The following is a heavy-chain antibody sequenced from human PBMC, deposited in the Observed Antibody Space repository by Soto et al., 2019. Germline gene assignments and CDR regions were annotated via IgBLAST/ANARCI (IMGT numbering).Heavy chain of an antibody. J-gene: IGHJ6*02. Sequence: QVQLVQSGAEVKKPGSSVKVSCKASGGTFRSYSINWVRQAPGQGLEWMGGIIPIFGTATYAQKFQGRVTITADDSASTAYMDLSSLTSEDTALYYCSTSVYCSTTTCYYYYGMDVGGHGTTVTGSS. CDR2: IIPIFGTA. D-gene: IGHD2-2*01. CDR3: STSVYCSTTTCYYYYGMDV. CDR1: GGTFRSYS. V-gene: IGHV1-69*01.